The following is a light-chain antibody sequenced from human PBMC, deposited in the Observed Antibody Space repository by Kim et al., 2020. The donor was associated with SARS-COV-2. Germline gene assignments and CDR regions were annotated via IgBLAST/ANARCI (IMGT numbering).Light chain of an antibody. Sequence: EIVLTQSPATLSLSPGERSTLSCRASQSVSSYLAWYQQKPGQAPRHLIYDASNRATGIPARFSGSGSGTDFTLTISSLESEDFAVYYCQHSRAFGQGTKVDI. V-gene: IGKV3-11*01. CDR3: QHSRA. CDR1: QSVSSY. CDR2: DAS. J-gene: IGKJ1*01.